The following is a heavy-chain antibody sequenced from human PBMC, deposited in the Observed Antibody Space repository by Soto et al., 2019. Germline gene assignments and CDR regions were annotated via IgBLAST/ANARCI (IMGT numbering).Heavy chain of an antibody. D-gene: IGHD5-18*01. CDR1: GYPFTSYG. Sequence: QVNLVQSGAEVKKPGASVNVSCKASGYPFTSYGINWVRQAPGQGLEWMGWISSNNGKTDFAQKFQGRVTMTTDTSTNTAYMELSGLRSDDTAVYYCTRDGGYSRGCDFWGQGALVTVSS. J-gene: IGHJ4*02. CDR2: ISSNNGKT. CDR3: TRDGGYSRGCDF. V-gene: IGHV1-18*04.